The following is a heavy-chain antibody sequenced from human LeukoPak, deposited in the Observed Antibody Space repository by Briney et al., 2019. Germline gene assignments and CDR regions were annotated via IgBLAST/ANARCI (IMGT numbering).Heavy chain of an antibody. Sequence: GASVKVSCKASGYTFTSYTINWVRQAPGQGLEWMGWISAYNGNTNYAQKLQGRVTMTTDTSTSTAYMELRSLRSDDTAVYYCARAAAGFGSYYFDYWGQGTLVTVSS. V-gene: IGHV1-18*01. D-gene: IGHD1-26*01. J-gene: IGHJ4*02. CDR3: ARAAAGFGSYYFDY. CDR1: GYTFTSYT. CDR2: ISAYNGNT.